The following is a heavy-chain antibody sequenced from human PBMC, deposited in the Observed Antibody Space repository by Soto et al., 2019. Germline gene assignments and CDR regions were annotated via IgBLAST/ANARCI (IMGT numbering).Heavy chain of an antibody. CDR2: MNPNSGNA. D-gene: IGHD2-15*01. Sequence: GASVKVSCKASGYTFTSYDVNWVRQATGQGLEWMGWMNPNSGNAAYAQKFQGRVTMTRNTSISTAYMDLSSLRSEDTAVYYCARGGEDCSGGNCYLWLHSWGQGTLVTVSS. CDR3: ARGGEDCSGGNCYLWLHS. V-gene: IGHV1-8*01. J-gene: IGHJ5*01. CDR1: GYTFTSYD.